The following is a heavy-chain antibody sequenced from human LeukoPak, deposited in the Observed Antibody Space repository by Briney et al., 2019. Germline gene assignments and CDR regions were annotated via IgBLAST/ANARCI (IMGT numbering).Heavy chain of an antibody. Sequence: ASVTVSCKASGYTFTGYYMHWVRQAPGQGLEWMGWINPNSGGTNYAQKFQGRVTMTRDTSISTAYMELSRLRSDDTAVYYCAREDIVVVPAANWFDPWGQGTLVTVSS. CDR1: GYTFTGYY. D-gene: IGHD2-2*01. V-gene: IGHV1-2*02. CDR2: INPNSGGT. J-gene: IGHJ5*02. CDR3: AREDIVVVPAANWFDP.